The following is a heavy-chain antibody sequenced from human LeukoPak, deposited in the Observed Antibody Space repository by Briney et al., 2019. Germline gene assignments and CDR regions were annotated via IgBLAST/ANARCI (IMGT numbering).Heavy chain of an antibody. J-gene: IGHJ4*02. CDR3: ARARTILTGYYTGFDY. CDR2: IIPIFGTA. V-gene: IGHV1-69*05. Sequence: ASMKVSCKASGGTFIGYAISWVRQAPGQGLEWMGGIIPIFGTANYAQKFQGRVTITTDESTSTAYMELSSLRSEDTAVYYCARARTILTGYYTGFDYRGQGTLVTVSS. D-gene: IGHD3-9*01. CDR1: GGTFIGYA.